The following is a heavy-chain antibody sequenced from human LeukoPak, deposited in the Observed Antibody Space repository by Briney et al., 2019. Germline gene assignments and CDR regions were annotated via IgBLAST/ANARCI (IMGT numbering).Heavy chain of an antibody. J-gene: IGHJ6*03. CDR1: GGTFSSYA. CDR2: IIPIFGTA. D-gene: IGHD3-10*01. CDR3: ARTLTMVRGVEFTIAPHYYMDV. V-gene: IGHV1-69*01. Sequence: ASVKVSCKASGGTFSSYAISWVRQAPGQGLEWMGGIIPIFGTANYAQKFQGRVTITADESPSTAYMELSSLRSEDTAVYYCARTLTMVRGVEFTIAPHYYMDVWGKGTMVTVSS.